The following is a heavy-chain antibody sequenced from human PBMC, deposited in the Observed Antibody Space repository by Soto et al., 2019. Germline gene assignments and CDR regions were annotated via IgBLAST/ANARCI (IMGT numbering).Heavy chain of an antibody. J-gene: IGHJ4*02. V-gene: IGHV3-30-3*01. D-gene: IGHD3-22*01. CDR2: ISYDGSNK. Sequence: QVQLVESGGGVVQPGRSLRLSCAGSGFPFSSYAMHWVRQAPGKGLEWVAVISYDGSNKYYADSVKGRFTISRDNSKNTVYLQMNSLRAEDTAVYYCARGLHYYDSSGYYRLDYWGQGTLVTVSS. CDR3: ARGLHYYDSSGYYRLDY. CDR1: GFPFSSYA.